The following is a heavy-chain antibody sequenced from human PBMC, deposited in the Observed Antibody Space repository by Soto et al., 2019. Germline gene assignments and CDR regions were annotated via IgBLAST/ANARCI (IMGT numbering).Heavy chain of an antibody. Sequence: GGSLRLSCEASRGAFGDYWMHWVRQAPGKGLVWVSRINRDANDIIYADSVKGRFTASRDNAKNMVFLQMNSLRVEDTAVYYCASDVPHNWFDSWAQGTLVPVS. V-gene: IGHV3-74*01. CDR3: ASDVPHNWFDS. CDR1: RGAFGDYW. J-gene: IGHJ5*01. CDR2: INRDANDI. D-gene: IGHD3-10*02.